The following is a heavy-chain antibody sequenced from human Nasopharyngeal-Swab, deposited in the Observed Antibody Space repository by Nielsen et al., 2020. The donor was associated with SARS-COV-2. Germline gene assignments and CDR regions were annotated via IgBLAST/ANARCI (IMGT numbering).Heavy chain of an antibody. D-gene: IGHD3-10*01. Sequence: GESLKLSCAASGFTFRRYWMSWVRQAPGKGLEWVANIKQDGSEKYYVDSVKGRFTISRDNAKNSLYLQMNSLRAEDTAVYDCARASGSGSFDYWGQGTLVTVSS. CDR1: GFTFRRYW. CDR3: ARASGSGSFDY. J-gene: IGHJ4*02. V-gene: IGHV3-7*01. CDR2: IKQDGSEK.